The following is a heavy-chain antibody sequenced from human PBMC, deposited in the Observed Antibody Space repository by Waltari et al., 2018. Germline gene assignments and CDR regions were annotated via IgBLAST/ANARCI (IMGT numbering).Heavy chain of an antibody. CDR1: DYSISSGYF. D-gene: IGHD1-26*01. V-gene: IGHV4-38-2*01. CDR2: IYHSGGT. CDR3: ARAVGATFYFDY. Sequence: QVQLQESGPGLVKPSETLSLTCAVSDYSISSGYFWGWIRQPPGEGLEWIGSIYHSGGTYYHPSLKSRVTISVEPAKNQFSLKLSPVTAADTAVYYCARAVGATFYFDYWGQGTLVTVSS. J-gene: IGHJ4*02.